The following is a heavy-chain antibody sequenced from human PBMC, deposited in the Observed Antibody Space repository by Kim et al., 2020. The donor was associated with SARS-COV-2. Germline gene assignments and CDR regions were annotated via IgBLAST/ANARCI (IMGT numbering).Heavy chain of an antibody. V-gene: IGHV3-49*02. Sequence: GTTEYAASVKGRFTISRDDSKSIAYLQMNSLKTEDTAVYYCTRTGTTVDYWGQGTLVTVSS. CDR3: TRTGTTVDY. J-gene: IGHJ4*02. D-gene: IGHD1-7*01. CDR2: GTT.